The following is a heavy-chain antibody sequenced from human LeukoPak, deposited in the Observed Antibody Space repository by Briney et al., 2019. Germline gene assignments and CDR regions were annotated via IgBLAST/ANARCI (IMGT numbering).Heavy chain of an antibody. CDR3: ARGAYNSYFDY. CDR1: GGSISSYY. J-gene: IGHJ4*02. D-gene: IGHD1-20*01. V-gene: IGHV4-59*01. Sequence: SETLSLTCTVSGGSISSYYWSWIRQPPGKGLEWIGYIYYSGSTNYNPSLKSRVTISVDTSKNQFPLKLSSVTAADTAVYYCARGAYNSYFDYWGQGTLVTVSS. CDR2: IYYSGST.